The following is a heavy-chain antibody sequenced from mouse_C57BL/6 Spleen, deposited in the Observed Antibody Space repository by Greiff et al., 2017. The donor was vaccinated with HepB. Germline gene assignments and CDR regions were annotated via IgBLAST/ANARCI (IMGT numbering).Heavy chain of an antibody. J-gene: IGHJ1*03. Sequence: QVQLKQPGAELVKPGASVKMSCKASGYTFTSYWITWVKQRPGQGLEWIGDIYPGSGSTNYNEKFKSKATLTVDTSSSTAYMQLSSLTSEDSAVYYCAKGTTMITTRYFDVWGTGTTVTVSS. D-gene: IGHD2-4*01. V-gene: IGHV1-55*01. CDR2: IYPGSGST. CDR3: AKGTTMITTRYFDV. CDR1: GYTFTSYW.